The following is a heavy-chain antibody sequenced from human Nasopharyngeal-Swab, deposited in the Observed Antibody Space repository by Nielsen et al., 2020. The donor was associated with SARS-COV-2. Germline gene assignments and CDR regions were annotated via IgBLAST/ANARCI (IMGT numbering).Heavy chain of an antibody. CDR1: GFTFSDYY. CDR2: ISSSGSTI. V-gene: IGHV3-11*01. CDR3: ARDRYSYGHYIYWYFDL. J-gene: IGHJ2*01. D-gene: IGHD5-18*01. Sequence: GESLKISCAASGFTFSDYYMSWIRQAPGKGLEWVSYISSSGSTIYYADSVKGRFTISRDNAKNSLYLQMNSLRAEDTAVYYCARDRYSYGHYIYWYFDLCGRGTLVTVSS.